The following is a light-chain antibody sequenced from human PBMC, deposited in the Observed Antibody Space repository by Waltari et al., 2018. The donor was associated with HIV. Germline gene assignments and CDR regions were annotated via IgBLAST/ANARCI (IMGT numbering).Light chain of an antibody. J-gene: IGLJ2*01. CDR1: VLSKTF. V-gene: IGLV3-27*01. CDR2: KDN. Sequence: SYELTQPSSVSVSPGQTARITCPGNVLSKTFARWFQQKPGQAPVLIIYKDNERPSGIPERFSGSSSGTTVTLTISGAQVDDEADYYCYSATENNLVFGGGTKLTVL. CDR3: YSATENNLV.